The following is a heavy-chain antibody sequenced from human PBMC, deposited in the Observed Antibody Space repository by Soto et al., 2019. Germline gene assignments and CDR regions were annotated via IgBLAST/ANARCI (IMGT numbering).Heavy chain of an antibody. CDR3: ARQGYYDFWSGYEP. CDR2: IYYSGST. D-gene: IGHD3-3*01. CDR1: GGSISSSSYY. J-gene: IGHJ5*02. V-gene: IGHV4-39*01. Sequence: PSETLSLTCTVSGGSISSSSYYWGWIRQPPGKGLEWVGSIYYSGSTYYNPSLKSRVTISVDTSKNQFSLKLSSVTAADTAVYYCARQGYYDFWSGYEPWGQGTLVTVSS.